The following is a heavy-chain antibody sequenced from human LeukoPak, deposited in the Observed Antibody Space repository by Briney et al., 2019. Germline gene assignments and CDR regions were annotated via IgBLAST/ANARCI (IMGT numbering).Heavy chain of an antibody. Sequence: GGSLRLSCAASGFTFSSYAMNWVRQAPGKGLEWVSYISFSDSTLYYADSVRGRFTISRDNAKNSLSLQMNSLRAEDTAVYYCAGGGATSFDYWGQGILVTVSS. CDR3: AGGGATSFDY. CDR1: GFTFSSYA. D-gene: IGHD5-12*01. V-gene: IGHV3-48*04. J-gene: IGHJ4*02. CDR2: ISFSDSTL.